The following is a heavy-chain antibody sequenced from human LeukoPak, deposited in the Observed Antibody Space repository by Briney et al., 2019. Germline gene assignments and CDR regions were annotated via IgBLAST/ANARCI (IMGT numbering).Heavy chain of an antibody. J-gene: IGHJ3*02. CDR1: GFTFGSYA. V-gene: IGHV3-23*01. CDR3: AKSGGNGWELLPGAFDI. D-gene: IGHD1-26*01. Sequence: GGSLRLSCAASGFTFGSYAMSWVRQAPGKGLEWVSAISGSGGSTYYADSVKGRFTISRDNSKNTLYLQMNSLRAEDTAVYYCAKSGGNGWELLPGAFDIWGQGTMVTVSS. CDR2: ISGSGGST.